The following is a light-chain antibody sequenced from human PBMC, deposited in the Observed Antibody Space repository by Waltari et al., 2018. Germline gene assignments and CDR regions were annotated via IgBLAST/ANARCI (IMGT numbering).Light chain of an antibody. J-gene: IGKJ4*02. CDR1: QSVSSS. V-gene: IGKV3-15*01. Sequence: EIVMTQSPATLSLSPGERATLSCRASQSVSSSLAWYQQQPGQAPRLLIYGASSRSTGIPDRFSGSGSGTDFTLTISSLEPEDVAVYYCLQRSNWPQRTFGGGTKVEIK. CDR2: GAS. CDR3: LQRSNWPQRT.